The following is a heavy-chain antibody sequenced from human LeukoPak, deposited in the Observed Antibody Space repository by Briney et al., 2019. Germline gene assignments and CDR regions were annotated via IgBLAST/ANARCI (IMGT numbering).Heavy chain of an antibody. D-gene: IGHD3-10*02. J-gene: IGHJ4*02. CDR1: GFTFSDYE. CDR2: ISTSGSTT. CDR3: ARGALHVFDY. V-gene: IGHV3-48*03. Sequence: GGSLRLSCAAYGFTFSDYEINWVRQARGKGLGWISCISTSGSTTYYADSVKGRFTISRDNAKKSLFLQMNTLTPEDTAVYYCARGALHVFDYWGQGTPVTVSS.